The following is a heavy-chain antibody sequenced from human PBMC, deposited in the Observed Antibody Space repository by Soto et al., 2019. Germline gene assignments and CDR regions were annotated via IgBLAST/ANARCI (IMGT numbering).Heavy chain of an antibody. V-gene: IGHV1-18*04. CDR3: ARVSGRRLSGTRGNDAFDI. CDR2: ISAYNGNT. D-gene: IGHD5-12*01. J-gene: IGHJ3*02. CDR1: GYTFTSYG. Sequence: GASVKVSCKASGYTFTSYGISWVRQAPGQGLEWMGWISAYNGNTNYAQKLQGRVTMTTDTSTSTAYMELRSLRSDDTAVYYCARVSGRRLSGTRGNDAFDIWGQGTMVTVSS.